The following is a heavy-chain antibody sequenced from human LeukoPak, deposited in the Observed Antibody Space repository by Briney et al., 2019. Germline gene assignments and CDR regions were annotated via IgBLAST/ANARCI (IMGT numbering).Heavy chain of an antibody. CDR2: IWYDGSKK. CDR3: AKDLGYCTSSSCYVYYYYGMDV. Sequence: GGSLRLSCAASGFTFSSYGMHWVRQAPGKGLEWVAVIWYDGSKKYYADSVKGRFTISRDNSKNTLYLQMNSLRAEDTAVYYCAKDLGYCTSSSCYVYYYYGMDVWGQGTTVTVSS. CDR1: GFTFSSYG. V-gene: IGHV3-30*02. J-gene: IGHJ6*02. D-gene: IGHD2-2*01.